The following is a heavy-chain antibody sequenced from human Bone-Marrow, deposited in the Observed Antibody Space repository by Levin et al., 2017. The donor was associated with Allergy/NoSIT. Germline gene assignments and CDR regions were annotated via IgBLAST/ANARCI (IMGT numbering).Heavy chain of an antibody. D-gene: IGHD6-13*01. Sequence: GGSLRLSCAASGFTFSSYGMHWVRQAPGKGLEWVAVISYDGSNKYYADSVKGRFTISRDNSKNTLYLQMNSLRAEDTAVYYCAKDGGIAAADLFDYWGQGTLVTVSS. CDR3: AKDGGIAAADLFDY. CDR1: GFTFSSYG. J-gene: IGHJ4*02. V-gene: IGHV3-30*18. CDR2: ISYDGSNK.